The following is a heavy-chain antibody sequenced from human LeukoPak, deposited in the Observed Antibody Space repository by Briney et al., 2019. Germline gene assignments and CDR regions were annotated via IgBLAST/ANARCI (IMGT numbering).Heavy chain of an antibody. CDR3: ARGSYDILTGYIV. CDR1: GGSIGSGGYY. D-gene: IGHD3-9*01. J-gene: IGHJ4*02. V-gene: IGHV4-31*03. CDR2: IYYSGST. Sequence: PSETLSLTCTVSGGSIGSGGYYWSWIRQHPGKGLEWIGYIYYSGSTYYNPSLQSRVTISVDTSKNQFSLKLSSVTAADTAVYYCARGSYDILTGYIVWGQGTLVTVSS.